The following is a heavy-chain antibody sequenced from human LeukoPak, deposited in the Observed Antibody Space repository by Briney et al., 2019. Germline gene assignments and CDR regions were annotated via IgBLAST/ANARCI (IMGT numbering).Heavy chain of an antibody. CDR3: ARARGYGTGTARALDL. V-gene: IGHV4-59*01. CDR1: GDSLSPYF. CDR2: ISYTGIT. J-gene: IGHJ5*02. Sequence: SETLSLTCTVSGDSLSPYFWSWIRQPPGKGLECIGYISYTGITNYDPSLKSRVTISVDTSKNQFSLNLSSVTAADTAVYYCARARGYGTGTARALDLWGQGTLITVSS. D-gene: IGHD6-25*01.